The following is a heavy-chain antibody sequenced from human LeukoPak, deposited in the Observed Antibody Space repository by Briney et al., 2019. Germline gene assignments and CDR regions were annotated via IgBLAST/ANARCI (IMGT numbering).Heavy chain of an antibody. CDR2: INPNSGGT. J-gene: IGHJ6*03. CDR1: GYTFTGYY. CDR3: ARDLYDFWSDYYYYYMDV. V-gene: IGHV1-2*02. D-gene: IGHD3-3*01. Sequence: GASVKVSCEASGYTFTGYYMHWVRQAPGQGLEWMGWINPNSGGTNYAQKFQGRVTMTRDTSISTAYMELSRLRSDDTAVYYCARDLYDFWSDYYYYYMDVWGKGTTVTVSS.